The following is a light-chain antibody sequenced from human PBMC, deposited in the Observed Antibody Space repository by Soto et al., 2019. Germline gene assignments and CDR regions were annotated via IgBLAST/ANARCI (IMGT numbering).Light chain of an antibody. CDR1: QGISNY. Sequence: DIQLTQSPSFLSASVGDRVAITCRASQGISNYLAWYQQKPGKAPKLLIYSASNLQRGVPSTFSGSGSGTEFTLTISSLQPEDFATYYCQQIYNYPITFGQGTRLEIK. CDR2: SAS. CDR3: QQIYNYPIT. J-gene: IGKJ5*01. V-gene: IGKV1-9*01.